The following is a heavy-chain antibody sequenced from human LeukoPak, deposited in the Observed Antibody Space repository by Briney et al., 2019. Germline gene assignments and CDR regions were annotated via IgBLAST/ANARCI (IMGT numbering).Heavy chain of an antibody. CDR2: ISYDGSDT. V-gene: IGHV3-30-3*01. D-gene: IGHD6-19*01. J-gene: IGHJ4*02. CDR3: AKEGSGWFFDN. CDR1: GFTFSAYA. Sequence: GGSLRLSCTASGFTFSAYAMHWVRQAPGKGLEWVAAISYDGSDTYHTDSVQGRFTISRDNSKKTLFLQMNSLRPEDTAVYYCAKEGSGWFFDNWGQGTLVTVSS.